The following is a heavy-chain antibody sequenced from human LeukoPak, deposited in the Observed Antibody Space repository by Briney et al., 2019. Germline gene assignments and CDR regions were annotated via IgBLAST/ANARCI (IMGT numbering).Heavy chain of an antibody. CDR2: ISWNSGSI. CDR3: ARRRYNWNAIDY. J-gene: IGHJ4*02. V-gene: IGHV3-9*01. D-gene: IGHD1-20*01. Sequence: GGSLRLSCAASGFTFDDYAMHWVRQAPGKGLEWVSGISWNSGSIGYADSVKGRFTISRDNAKNSLYVQMNSLRAEDTAVYYCARRRYNWNAIDYWGQGTLVTVS. CDR1: GFTFDDYA.